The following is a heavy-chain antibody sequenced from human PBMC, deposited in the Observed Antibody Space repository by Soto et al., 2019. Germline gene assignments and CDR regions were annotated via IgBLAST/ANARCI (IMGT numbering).Heavy chain of an antibody. D-gene: IGHD2-8*02. Sequence: QLQLQESGPGLVKPSQTLSLACTVSGGSFSSGGYYWSWIRQLPGKGLEWIGYIYYSGSTYYNPSLKSRFTISLDTSKNQFSLKLSSVTAADTAVYYCARATSFSGHHGYCGHGTLVTVSS. J-gene: IGHJ4*01. CDR3: ARATSFSGHHGY. V-gene: IGHV4-31*03. CDR2: IYYSGST. CDR1: GGSFSSGGYY.